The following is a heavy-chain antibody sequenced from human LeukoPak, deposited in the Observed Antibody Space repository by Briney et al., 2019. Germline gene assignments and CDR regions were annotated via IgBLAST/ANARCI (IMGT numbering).Heavy chain of an antibody. D-gene: IGHD6-13*01. CDR3: ARDIGSSSWYLDY. V-gene: IGHV1-2*06. Sequence: GASVKVSCKASGYTFTGYYMHWVRQAPGQGLEWMGRINPNSGSTNYAQKFQGRVTMTRDTPISTAYMELSRLRSDDTAVYYCARDIGSSSWYLDYWGQGTLVTVSS. CDR2: INPNSGST. CDR1: GYTFTGYY. J-gene: IGHJ4*02.